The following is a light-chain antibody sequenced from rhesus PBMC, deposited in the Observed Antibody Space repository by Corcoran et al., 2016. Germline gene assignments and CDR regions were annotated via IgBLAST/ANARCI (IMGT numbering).Light chain of an antibody. J-gene: IGLJ1*01. CDR3: SSCAGSNIYI. CDR2: EVT. Sequence: QAALTQPRSVSGSPGQSVPISRNGTSNDIGGYNYVSWYQQHPGTAPKLMISEVTTRPSGVSDRFSGSKSGNTASLTISGLQAEDEADYYCSSCAGSNIYIFGAGTRLTVL. V-gene: IGLV2-32*02. CDR1: SNDIGGYNY.